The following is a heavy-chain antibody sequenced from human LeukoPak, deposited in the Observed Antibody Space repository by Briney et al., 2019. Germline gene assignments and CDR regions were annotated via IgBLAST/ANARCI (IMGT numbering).Heavy chain of an antibody. Sequence: PGGSLRLSCAASGFTFTSYSMSWVRQAPGKGLEWVSSISSSSSYIYHADSVKGRFTISRDNAKNSLYLQMNSLRAEDTAVYYCARDPNSSGFDYWGQGTLVTVSS. CDR3: ARDPNSSGFDY. CDR2: ISSSSSYI. D-gene: IGHD6-19*01. J-gene: IGHJ4*02. CDR1: GFTFTSYS. V-gene: IGHV3-21*01.